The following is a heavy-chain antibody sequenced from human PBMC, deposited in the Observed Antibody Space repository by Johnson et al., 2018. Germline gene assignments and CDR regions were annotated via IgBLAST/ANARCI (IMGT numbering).Heavy chain of an antibody. Sequence: QVQLQESGPGLVKPLETLSLTCTVSGGSIRSYYWSWIRQPPGKGLEWIGYIYYSGSTNYNPSLKSRVTISVDTSKNQFSLKLSSVTAADTAVYYCARGDSSLIDYQYYLDGWGKGTTVIVAS. CDR3: ARGDSSLIDYQYYLDG. J-gene: IGHJ6*03. V-gene: IGHV4-59*01. CDR2: IYYSGST. D-gene: IGHD2-21*02. CDR1: GGSIRSYY.